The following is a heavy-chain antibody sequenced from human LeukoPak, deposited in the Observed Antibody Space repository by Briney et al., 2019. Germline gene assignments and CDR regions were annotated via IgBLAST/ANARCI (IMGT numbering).Heavy chain of an antibody. V-gene: IGHV3-11*04. D-gene: IGHD6-25*01. CDR3: ASSVYMVL. CDR2: ISSSCSTI. CDR1: GLTFSDYY. J-gene: IGHJ6*03. Sequence: PGGSLRLSCAASGLTFSDYYMSWIRQAPGKGLELVSYISSSCSTIYYSDSVKGRCTISRDNAKNSLYLQMHSLRADDTAAYYCASSVYMVLWGKGTTVTVSS.